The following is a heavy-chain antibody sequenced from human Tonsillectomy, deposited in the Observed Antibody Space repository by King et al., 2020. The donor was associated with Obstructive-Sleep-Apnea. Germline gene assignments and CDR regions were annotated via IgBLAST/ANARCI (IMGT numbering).Heavy chain of an antibody. D-gene: IGHD3-22*01. V-gene: IGHV3-23*04. CDR1: GITFSSYA. J-gene: IGHJ4*02. Sequence: VQLVESGGGLVQPGGSLRLSCAAPGITFSSYAMTWVRQAPGKGLEWVSAISGSGGSAYYADSVKGRFTISRDNSKNTLYLQMNSLRAEDTAVYYCAKRWSSSGYGLDYWGQGTLVTVSS. CDR3: AKRWSSSGYGLDY. CDR2: ISGSGGSA.